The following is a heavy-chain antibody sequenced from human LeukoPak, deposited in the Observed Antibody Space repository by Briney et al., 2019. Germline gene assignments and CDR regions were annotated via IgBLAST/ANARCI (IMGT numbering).Heavy chain of an antibody. J-gene: IGHJ4*02. V-gene: IGHV4-59*01. CDR2: IYYSGST. D-gene: IGHD3-10*01. CDR1: GGSISSYY. CDR3: ARLDYYGSGSYRYYYFDY. Sequence: SETLSLTCTVSGGSISSYYWSWIRQPPGKGLEWIGYIYYSGSTNYNPSLKSRVTISVDTSKNQFSLKLSSVTAADTAVYYCARLDYYGSGSYRYYYFDYWGQGTLVTVSS.